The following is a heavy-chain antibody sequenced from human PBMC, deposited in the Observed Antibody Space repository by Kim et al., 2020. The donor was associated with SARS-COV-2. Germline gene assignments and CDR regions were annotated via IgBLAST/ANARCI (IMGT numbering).Heavy chain of an antibody. J-gene: IGHJ6*02. V-gene: IGHV4-39*07. CDR2: IYYSGST. CDR3: ASRGSGSYLLYYYYGMDV. D-gene: IGHD1-26*01. CDR1: GGSISSSSYY. Sequence: SETLSLTCTVSGGSISSSSYYWGWIRQPPGKGLEWIGSIYYSGSTYYNPSLKSRVTISVDTSKNQFSLKLSSVTAADTAVYYCASRGSGSYLLYYYYGMDVWGQGTTVTVSS.